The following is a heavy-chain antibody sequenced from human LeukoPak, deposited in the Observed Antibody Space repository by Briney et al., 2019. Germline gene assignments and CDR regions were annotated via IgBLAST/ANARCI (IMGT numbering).Heavy chain of an antibody. CDR2: IYHSGST. CDR3: ARLQFGYSYGFDY. CDR1: GGSISSYY. D-gene: IGHD5-18*01. J-gene: IGHJ4*02. V-gene: IGHV4-59*08. Sequence: SETLSLTCTVSGGSISSYYWSWIRQPPGKGLEWIGSIYHSGSTYYNPSLKSRVTISVDTSKNQFSLKLSSVTAADTAVYYCARLQFGYSYGFDYWGQGTLVTVSS.